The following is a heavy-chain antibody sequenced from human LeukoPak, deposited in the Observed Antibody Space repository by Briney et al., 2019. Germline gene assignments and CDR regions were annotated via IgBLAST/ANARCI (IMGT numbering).Heavy chain of an antibody. CDR1: GFTFSSYA. V-gene: IGHV3-23*01. J-gene: IGHJ3*02. CDR3: ANYLFTYCGGDCYGSAFDI. Sequence: QAGGSLRLSCAASGFTFSSYAMSWVRQAPGKGLEWVSAISGSGGSTYYADSVKGRFTISRDNSKNTLYLQMNSLRAEDTAVYYCANYLFTYCGGDCYGSAFDIWGQGTMVTVSS. D-gene: IGHD2-21*02. CDR2: ISGSGGST.